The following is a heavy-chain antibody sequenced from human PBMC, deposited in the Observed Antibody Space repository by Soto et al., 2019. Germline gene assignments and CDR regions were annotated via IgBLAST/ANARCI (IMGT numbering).Heavy chain of an antibody. D-gene: IGHD6-13*01. CDR2: MNPNSGNT. CDR3: ARRIASSGTPLGY. V-gene: IGHV1-8*01. J-gene: IGHJ4*02. CDR1: GYTFTSYY. Sequence: ASVKVSCKASGYTFTSYYINWVRQATGQGPECMGWMNPNSGNTGYAQKFQGRVTMTRNTSITTAYMELSSLGSEDTAVYYCARRIASSGTPLGYWGQGTLVTVSS.